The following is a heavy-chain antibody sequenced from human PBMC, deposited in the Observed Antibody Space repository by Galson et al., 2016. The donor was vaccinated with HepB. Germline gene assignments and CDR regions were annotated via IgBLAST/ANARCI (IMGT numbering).Heavy chain of an antibody. D-gene: IGHD1-20*01. CDR2: ISDDGSIK. V-gene: IGHV3-30-3*01. CDR3: ARGGPITANWFDP. Sequence: SLRLSCAASGFTFSSSAMHWVRQAPGKGLEWVAVISDDGSIKDYADSVKGRFTISRDNSKNTLYLQMNSLRADDTGVYYCARGGPITANWFDPRGQGTLVIVSS. J-gene: IGHJ5*02. CDR1: GFTFSSSA.